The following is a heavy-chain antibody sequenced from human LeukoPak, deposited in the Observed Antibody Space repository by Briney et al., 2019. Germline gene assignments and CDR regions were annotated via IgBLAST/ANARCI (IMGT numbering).Heavy chain of an antibody. D-gene: IGHD2-15*01. CDR1: GGTVNSYA. Sequence: ASVKVSCKASGGTVNSYAISWVRQAPGQGLEWMGWINPNSGATNYAPKFQGRVTMTRDTSISTAYMELNSLRSDDTAVYFCARGVVAATFYYYMDVWGKGTTVTVSS. J-gene: IGHJ6*03. V-gene: IGHV1-2*02. CDR2: INPNSGAT. CDR3: ARGVVAATFYYYMDV.